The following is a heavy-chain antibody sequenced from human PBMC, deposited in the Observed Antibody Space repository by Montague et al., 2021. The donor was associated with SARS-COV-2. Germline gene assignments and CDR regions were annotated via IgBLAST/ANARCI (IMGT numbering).Heavy chain of an antibody. CDR2: INSGGTP. V-gene: IGHV4-59*01. D-gene: IGHD6-19*01. Sequence: SETLSLTCTVSGGSIRSYYWSWIRQPPGKGLEWIGEINSGGTPNYNPSLKSRVTISMDTSKTQFSLKLTSVTAADTAVYYCARHTRGWQPFDFWGQGTLVTVSS. CDR3: ARHTRGWQPFDF. J-gene: IGHJ4*02. CDR1: GGSIRSYY.